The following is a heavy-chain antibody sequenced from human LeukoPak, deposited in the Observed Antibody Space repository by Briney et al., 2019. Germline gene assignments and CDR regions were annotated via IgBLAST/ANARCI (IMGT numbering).Heavy chain of an antibody. V-gene: IGHV1-46*01. CDR1: GYTFTGYY. J-gene: IGHJ4*02. Sequence: ASVKVSCKASGYTFTGYYMHWVRQAPGQGFEWMGIINPSGGSTSYAQKFQGRVTMTRDMSTSTVYMELSSLRSEDTAVYYCARRWLYYFDYWGQGTLVTVSS. D-gene: IGHD2-15*01. CDR2: INPSGGST. CDR3: ARRWLYYFDY.